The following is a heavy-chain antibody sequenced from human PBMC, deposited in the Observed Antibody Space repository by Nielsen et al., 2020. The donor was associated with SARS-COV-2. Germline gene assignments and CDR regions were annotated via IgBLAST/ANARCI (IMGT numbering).Heavy chain of an antibody. CDR2: ISSSSSSYT. V-gene: IGHV3-11*06. J-gene: IGHJ6*02. CDR3: ARDHHLSSSWLYYYYGMDV. D-gene: IGHD6-13*01. CDR1: GFTFSDYY. Sequence: GESLKISCAASGFTFSDYYMSRIRQAPGKGLEWLPYISSSSSSYTNYADSVKGRFTISRDNAKNSLYLQMNSLRSEDTAVYYCARDHHLSSSWLYYYYGMDVWGQGTTVTVSS.